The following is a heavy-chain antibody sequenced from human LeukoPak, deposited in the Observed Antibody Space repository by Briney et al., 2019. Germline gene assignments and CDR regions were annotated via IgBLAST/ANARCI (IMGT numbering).Heavy chain of an antibody. D-gene: IGHD2-2*02. Sequence: GGSVRLSCAASGFTFSSYAMSWVRQAPGKGLEWVSGIRGSGTKTYYADSVKGRFTISRDNSKNTLYLQMNSLRAEDTAVYYCAKWAYCSSTTCYIGDGWFDPWGQGTRVTVSS. CDR2: IRGSGTKT. V-gene: IGHV3-23*01. CDR1: GFTFSSYA. CDR3: AKWAYCSSTTCYIGDGWFDP. J-gene: IGHJ5*02.